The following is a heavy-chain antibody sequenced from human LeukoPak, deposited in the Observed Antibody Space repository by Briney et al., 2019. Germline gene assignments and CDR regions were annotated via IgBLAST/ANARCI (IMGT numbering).Heavy chain of an antibody. J-gene: IGHJ6*03. Sequence: SETLSLTCAVYGGSFSGYYWSWIRQPPGKGLEWIGEINHSGSTNYNPSLTSRVTISVDTSKNQFSLKLSSVTAADTAVYYCARGRATASSWYYYYYYMDVWGKGTTVTVSS. D-gene: IGHD6-13*01. CDR1: GGSFSGYY. CDR3: ARGRATASSWYYYYYYMDV. CDR2: INHSGST. V-gene: IGHV4-34*01.